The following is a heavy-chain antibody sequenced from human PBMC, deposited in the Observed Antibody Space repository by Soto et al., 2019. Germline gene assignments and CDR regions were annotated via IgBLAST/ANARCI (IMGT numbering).Heavy chain of an antibody. Sequence: GGSLRLSCAASAFTFSSFSXNWVRQAPGKGLEWVSSISSSSSYLYYADSVKGRFTISRDNAKNTLYLQMNSLRAEDTAVYYCARDRRDGYFNWFDPWGQGTLVTVSS. CDR3: ARDRRDGYFNWFDP. CDR1: AFTFSSFS. D-gene: IGHD5-12*01. CDR2: ISSSSSYL. V-gene: IGHV3-21*01. J-gene: IGHJ5*02.